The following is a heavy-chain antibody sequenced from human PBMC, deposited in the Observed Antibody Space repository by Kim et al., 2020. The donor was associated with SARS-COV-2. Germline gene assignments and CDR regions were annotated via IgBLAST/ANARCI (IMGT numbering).Heavy chain of an antibody. CDR1: GGTFSSYA. J-gene: IGHJ4*02. Sequence: SVKVSCKASGGTFSSYAISWVRQAPGQGLEWMGGIIPIFGTANYAQKFQGRVTITADESTSTAYMELSSLRSEDTAVYYCARGTYYYDSSGYYSLHQFDYWGQGTLVTVSS. CDR3: ARGTYYYDSSGYYSLHQFDY. D-gene: IGHD3-22*01. V-gene: IGHV1-69*13. CDR2: IIPIFGTA.